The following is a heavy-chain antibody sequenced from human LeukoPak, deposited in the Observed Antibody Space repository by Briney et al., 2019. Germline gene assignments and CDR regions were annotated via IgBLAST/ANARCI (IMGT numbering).Heavy chain of an antibody. J-gene: IGHJ3*02. V-gene: IGHV4-30-4*01. D-gene: IGHD3-10*01. CDR2: IYYSGST. CDR3: ARDRDPDDAFDI. Sequence: SETLSLTCTVSGGSISSGDYYWSWIRQPPGKGLEWIGYIYYSGSTYYNPSLKSRVTISVDTSKNQFSLKLSSVTAADTAVYYCARDRDPDDAFDIWGQGTMVTVSS. CDR1: GGSISSGDYY.